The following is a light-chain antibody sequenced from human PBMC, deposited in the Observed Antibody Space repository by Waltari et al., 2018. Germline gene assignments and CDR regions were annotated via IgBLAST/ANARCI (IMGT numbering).Light chain of an antibody. J-gene: IGLJ1*01. V-gene: IGLV2-14*01. Sequence: QSALTQPASVSGSPGQSITISCTGTSSDVGGYNYVSWYQQHPGKAPKLMIYDVSKRSSGVSTRFSGSKSGHTASLTISGLQAEDEADYYCSSYTSSSVYVFGTGTKVTVL. CDR1: SSDVGGYNY. CDR3: SSYTSSSVYV. CDR2: DVS.